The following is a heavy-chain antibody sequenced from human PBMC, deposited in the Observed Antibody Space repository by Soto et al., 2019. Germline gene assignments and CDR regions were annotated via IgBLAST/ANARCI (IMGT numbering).Heavy chain of an antibody. CDR2: IYYSGST. V-gene: IGHV4-39*01. CDR1: GGSISSSSYY. Sequence: QLQLQESGPGLVKPSETLSLTCTVSGGSISSSSYYWGWIRQPPGKGLEWIGSIYYSGSTYYNPSLKSRGTPSVAXXKTQFSLKLSSVTAADTAVYYCASLFYCSSTSCYYYYGMDVWGQGTTVTVSS. CDR3: ASLFYCSSTSCYYYYGMDV. J-gene: IGHJ6*02. D-gene: IGHD2-2*01.